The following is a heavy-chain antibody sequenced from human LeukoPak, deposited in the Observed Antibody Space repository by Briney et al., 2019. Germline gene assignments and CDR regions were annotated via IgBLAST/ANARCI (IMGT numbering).Heavy chain of an antibody. J-gene: IGHJ4*02. CDR2: IKQDGSEK. V-gene: IGHV3-7*01. CDR3: ARLYCSSTSCYMGLDY. Sequence: GGSLRLSCAASGFTFSSYWMSWVRQAPGKGLEGVANIKQDGSEKYYVDSVKGRFTISRDNAKNSLYLQMNSLRAEDTAVYYCARLYCSSTSCYMGLDYWGQGTLVTVSS. CDR1: GFTFSSYW. D-gene: IGHD2-2*02.